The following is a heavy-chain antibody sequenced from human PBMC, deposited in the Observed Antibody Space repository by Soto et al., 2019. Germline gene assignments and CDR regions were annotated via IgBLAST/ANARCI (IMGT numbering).Heavy chain of an antibody. CDR2: IYYSGNT. CDR1: GGSISSYY. Sequence: SETLSLTCTVSGGSISSYYWSWIRQPPGKGLEWIGYIYYSGNTNYNPSLKSRVTISVDTSKNQFSLKLSSVTAADTAVYYCARYGGRDEYYFDYWGQGTLVTVSS. V-gene: IGHV4-59*01. CDR3: ARYGGRDEYYFDY. J-gene: IGHJ4*02. D-gene: IGHD3-16*01.